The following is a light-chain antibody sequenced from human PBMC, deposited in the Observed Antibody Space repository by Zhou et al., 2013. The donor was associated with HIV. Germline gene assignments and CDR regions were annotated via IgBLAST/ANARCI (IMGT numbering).Light chain of an antibody. V-gene: IGKV3-15*01. CDR1: QSVDSN. CDR3: QQYSSSPTWT. CDR2: GAS. Sequence: ERLMTQSPATLSVSPGERATLSCRARQSVDSNLAWYQQKPGQAPRLLIYGASARATGVPARFSGSGSGTEFTLTISRLEPEDFAVYYCQQYSSSPTWTFGQGTKVEIK. J-gene: IGKJ1*01.